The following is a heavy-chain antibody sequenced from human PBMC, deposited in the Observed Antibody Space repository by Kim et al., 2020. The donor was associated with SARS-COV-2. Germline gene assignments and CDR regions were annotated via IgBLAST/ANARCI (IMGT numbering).Heavy chain of an antibody. Sequence: GGSLRLSCAASGFAFSSYALSWVRQAPGKGLEWVSGLSGSGANTYYADSVKGRFTISRDNSKSMLYLWMTSLKVEDMAVYYCAKGEQTVLYYDRGYDYWGQGTLVTVSS. V-gene: IGHV3-23*01. J-gene: IGHJ4*02. D-gene: IGHD3-22*01. CDR2: LSGSGANT. CDR1: GFAFSSYA. CDR3: AKGEQTVLYYDRGYDY.